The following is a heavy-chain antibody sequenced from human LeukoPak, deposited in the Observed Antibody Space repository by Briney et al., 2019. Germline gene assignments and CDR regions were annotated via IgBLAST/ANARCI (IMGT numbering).Heavy chain of an antibody. Sequence: SETLSLTCTASGVSISSYYWSWIRQPAGKGLEWIGRIYTSGSTNYNPSLKSRVTMSVDTSKNQFSLKLSSVTAADTAVYYCARGKDYYDSSGYYGNFDYWGQGTLVTVSS. CDR2: IYTSGST. D-gene: IGHD3-22*01. J-gene: IGHJ4*02. V-gene: IGHV4-4*07. CDR3: ARGKDYYDSSGYYGNFDY. CDR1: GVSISSYY.